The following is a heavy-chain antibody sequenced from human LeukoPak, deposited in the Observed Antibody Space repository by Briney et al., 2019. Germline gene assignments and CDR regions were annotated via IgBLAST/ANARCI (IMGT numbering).Heavy chain of an antibody. CDR3: AEGSNYGDPSF. D-gene: IGHD4-17*01. V-gene: IGHV3-7*01. J-gene: IGHJ4*02. Sequence: GGSLRLSCAASGFTFSSYWMSWVRQVPGKGPEWVANIKPDGSERYYVDSVKGRFIVSRDNAKNSLFLQMNSLRAEDTAMYYCAEGSNYGDPSFWGQGTLVTVSS. CDR1: GFTFSSYW. CDR2: IKPDGSER.